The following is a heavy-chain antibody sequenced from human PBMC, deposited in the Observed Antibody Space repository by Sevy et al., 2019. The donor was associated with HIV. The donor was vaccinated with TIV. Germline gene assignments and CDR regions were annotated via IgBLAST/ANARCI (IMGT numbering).Heavy chain of an antibody. Sequence: GGSLRLSCAASGFTFSSYSMNWVRQAPGKGLEWVSSISNSISYIYYADSVKGRFTISRDNAKNSLYLQMNSLRAEDTAVYYCARCSGGSCYGNWFDPWGQGTLVTVSS. CDR3: ARCSGGSCYGNWFDP. J-gene: IGHJ5*02. D-gene: IGHD2-15*01. CDR1: GFTFSSYS. V-gene: IGHV3-21*01. CDR2: ISNSISYI.